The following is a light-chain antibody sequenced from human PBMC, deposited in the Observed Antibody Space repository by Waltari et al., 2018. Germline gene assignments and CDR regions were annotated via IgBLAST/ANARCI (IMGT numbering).Light chain of an antibody. CDR1: QSLLSSSNNKNY. J-gene: IGKJ4*01. CDR2: WAS. Sequence: IVMTQSPDSLGVSLGERATINCRSSQSLLSSSNNKNYLAWYQQKPGQPPRLLMYWASLRESGVPEGFSGSGSATDFTLTISSLQAEDVAVYYCQQYYTSPLTFGGGTKVEIK. CDR3: QQYYTSPLT. V-gene: IGKV4-1*01.